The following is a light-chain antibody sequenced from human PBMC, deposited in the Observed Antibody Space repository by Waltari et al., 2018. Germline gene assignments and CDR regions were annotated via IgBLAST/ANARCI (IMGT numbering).Light chain of an antibody. V-gene: IGLV1-47*01. Sequence: QSVVTQPTSASGTPGQMVTISCSGSSPNTGSNEVFWYQQFPGTAPRLLIYRNDQRPSGVPERFSGSKSGTSASLAINGLRSEDEADYYCAAWDGGLKVRLFGGGTKLTVL. J-gene: IGLJ3*02. CDR3: AAWDGGLKVRL. CDR1: SPNTGSNE. CDR2: RND.